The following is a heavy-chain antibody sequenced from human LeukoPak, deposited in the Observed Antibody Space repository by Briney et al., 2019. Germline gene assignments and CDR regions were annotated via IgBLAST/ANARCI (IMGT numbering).Heavy chain of an antibody. J-gene: IGHJ4*02. CDR1: GFTFSTYW. D-gene: IGHD2-8*02. CDR3: ARDLVGDYNDY. Sequence: GGSLRLSCAASGFTFSTYWMHWVRQAPGEGLVWVSRIKGDGSSTSYADSVKGRFTISRDNAKNTLYLHMNSPTAEDTAVYYCARDLVGDYNDYWGQGTLVTVSP. CDR2: IKGDGSST. V-gene: IGHV3-74*01.